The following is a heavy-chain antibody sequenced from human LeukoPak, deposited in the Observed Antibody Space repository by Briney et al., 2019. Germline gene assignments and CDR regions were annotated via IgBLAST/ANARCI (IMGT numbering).Heavy chain of an antibody. CDR1: GYTFTGYY. Sequence: ASVTVXYKASGYTFTGYYIHWVRQAPGQGREWMGWINPNINGTKYVQKFQGRVTNTGDSTNSTAYMEVRRQRCEETAGDYCARXRTPGSGYGVDYWGQGTVVTVSS. CDR2: INPNINGT. V-gene: IGHV1-2*02. CDR3: ARXRTPGSGYGVDY. J-gene: IGHJ4*02. D-gene: IGHD6-25*01.